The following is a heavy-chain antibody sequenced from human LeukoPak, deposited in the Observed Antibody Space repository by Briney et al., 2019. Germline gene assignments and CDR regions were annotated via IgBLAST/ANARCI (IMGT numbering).Heavy chain of an antibody. V-gene: IGHV1-69*13. CDR3: ARIGYCSSTSCLGDAFDI. CDR2: IIPIFGTA. CDR1: GGTFISYA. Sequence: ASVKVSCKASGGTFISYAISWVRQAPGQGREWMGGIIPIFGTANYVQKFQGRVTITADESTSTAYMELSSLRAEDTAVYYCARIGYCSSTSCLGDAFDIWGQGTMVTVSS. D-gene: IGHD2-2*01. J-gene: IGHJ3*02.